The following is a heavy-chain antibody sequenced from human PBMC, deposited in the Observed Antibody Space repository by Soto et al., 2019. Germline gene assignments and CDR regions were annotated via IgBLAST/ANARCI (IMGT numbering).Heavy chain of an antibody. J-gene: IGHJ6*02. CDR3: ASPLYYDFWSGYYEAYYYSGMDV. V-gene: IGHV3-21*01. CDR2: ISSSSSYI. D-gene: IGHD3-3*01. CDR1: GFTFSSYS. Sequence: EVQLVESGGGLVKPGGSLRLSCAASGFTFSSYSMNWVRQAPGKGLEWVSSISSSSSYIYYADSVKGRFTISRDNAKKSLYVQMNSRRAEDTAVYYCASPLYYDFWSGYYEAYYYSGMDVWGQGTTVTVSS.